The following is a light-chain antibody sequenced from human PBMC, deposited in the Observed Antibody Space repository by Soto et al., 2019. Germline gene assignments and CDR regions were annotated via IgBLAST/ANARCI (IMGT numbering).Light chain of an antibody. CDR2: AAS. V-gene: IGKV1-39*01. CDR1: QSISSY. CDR3: QQKGT. J-gene: IGKJ5*01. Sequence: DIQIAPSSSSPSATLGDRVTITCRASQSISSYLNWYQQKPGKAPKLLIYAASSLQSGVPSRFSGSGSGTDFTLTISSLQPEDFATYYCQQKGTFGQGTRLEI.